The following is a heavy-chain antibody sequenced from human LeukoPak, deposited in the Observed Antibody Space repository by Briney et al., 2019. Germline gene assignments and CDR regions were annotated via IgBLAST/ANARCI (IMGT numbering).Heavy chain of an antibody. CDR3: ARDRDGYSYGFGH. Sequence: GGSLRLSCAASGFTFSNYWMHWVRQAPGKGLEWLSRIYNDGSRTSYADSVKGRFTISRDNAKNTLYLQLNSLRAEDTAVYYCARDRDGYSYGFGHWGQGTLVTVSS. CDR1: GFTFSNYW. CDR2: IYNDGSRT. J-gene: IGHJ4*02. D-gene: IGHD5-18*01. V-gene: IGHV3-74*01.